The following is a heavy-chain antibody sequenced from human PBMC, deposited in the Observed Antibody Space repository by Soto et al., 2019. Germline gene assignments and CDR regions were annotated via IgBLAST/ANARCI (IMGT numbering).Heavy chain of an antibody. CDR2: ISTHNGNT. CDR1: VFTSSG. CDR3: ARAYGRRMEAFDI. V-gene: IGHV1-18*04. Sequence: ASVKVSCKASVFTSSGISWVRQAPGQRLEWMGWISTHNGNTIYAQKFQGRVIMTRDTSITTAYIDLTWLTSDDTAVYYCARAYGRRMEAFDIWGQGTMVTVSS. J-gene: IGHJ3*02. D-gene: IGHD2-21*01.